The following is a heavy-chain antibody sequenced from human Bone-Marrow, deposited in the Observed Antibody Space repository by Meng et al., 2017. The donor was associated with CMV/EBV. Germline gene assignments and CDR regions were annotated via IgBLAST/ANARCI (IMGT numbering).Heavy chain of an antibody. CDR1: GFTVSSSY. J-gene: IGHJ4*02. CDR2: IYASGTA. V-gene: IGHV3-53*01. D-gene: IGHD1-26*01. Sequence: GESLKISCAASGFTVSSSYMNWVRRAPGKGPEWVSIIYASGTAYYADSVKGRFTISRDNLKNTLYLQMDSLRAEDTAVYYCARDRGELMYYFDYWGQGTLVTVSS. CDR3: ARDRGELMYYFDY.